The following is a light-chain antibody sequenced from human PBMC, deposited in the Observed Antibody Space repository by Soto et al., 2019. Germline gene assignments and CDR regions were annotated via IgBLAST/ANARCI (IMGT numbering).Light chain of an antibody. Sequence: VLTQSPGRLSLSPGERATVSCRASQTVTSSYLAWYQQRPGRAPQLLIYGASSRATGIPDRFSGSGSGTDFTLTISRLEPEDFAVFYCQQYGLSPGTFGQGTKLEIK. V-gene: IGKV3-20*01. CDR1: QTVTSSY. CDR3: QQYGLSPGT. J-gene: IGKJ2*01. CDR2: GAS.